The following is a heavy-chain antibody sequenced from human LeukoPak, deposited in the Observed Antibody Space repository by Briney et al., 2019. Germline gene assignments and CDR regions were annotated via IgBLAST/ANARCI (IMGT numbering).Heavy chain of an antibody. J-gene: IGHJ4*02. CDR2: ISSSATTK. V-gene: IGHV3-48*04. D-gene: IGHD6-13*01. Sequence: GSLRLSCAASGFTFSNAWMSWVRQAPGKGLEWVSYISSSATTKYYADSVKGRFTISRDNAKSSLYLQMNSLRADDTAVYYCAKALPSSWYFFDYWGQGTLVTVSS. CDR1: GFTFSNAW. CDR3: AKALPSSWYFFDY.